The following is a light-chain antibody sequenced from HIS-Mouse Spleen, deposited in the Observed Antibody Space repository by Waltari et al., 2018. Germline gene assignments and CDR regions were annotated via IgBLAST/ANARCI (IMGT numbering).Light chain of an antibody. CDR2: EGS. CDR3: CSYAGSSTWV. V-gene: IGLV2-23*01. Sequence: QSALTQPASVSGSPGQSITISCTGTSSDVRRYNLVSWYQQHPRKAPKLMIYEGSKRPSGVSNRFSGSKSGNTASLTISGLQAEDEADYYCCSYAGSSTWVFGGGTKLTVL. J-gene: IGLJ3*02. CDR1: SSDVRRYNL.